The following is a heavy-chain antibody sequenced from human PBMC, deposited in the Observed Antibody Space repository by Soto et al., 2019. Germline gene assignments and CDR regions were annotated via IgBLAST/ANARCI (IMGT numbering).Heavy chain of an antibody. V-gene: IGHV3-30-3*01. CDR3: ARGDREDIAVVVGVRPGEYGVDV. D-gene: IGHD2-15*01. CDR1: GFTFRNYA. J-gene: IGHJ6*02. Sequence: QVQLVESGGGVVQPGRSLRLSCAASGFTFRNYAMHWVRQAPGKGLECVAVISYDGSNKFYRDYVKGRFTISRDNSTYTLYLQITSLRYEDTAVYYCARGDREDIAVVVGVRPGEYGVDVWGQGTTVTVSS. CDR2: ISYDGSNK.